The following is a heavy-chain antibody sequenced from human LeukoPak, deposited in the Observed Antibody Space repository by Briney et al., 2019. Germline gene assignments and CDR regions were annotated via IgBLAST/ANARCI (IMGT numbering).Heavy chain of an antibody. V-gene: IGHV1-2*02. J-gene: IGHJ4*02. CDR1: GGTFNNYA. CDR2: INPNTGDT. D-gene: IGHD3-16*02. Sequence: GASVKVSCKASGGTFNNYAISWVRQAPGQGLEWMGRINPNTGDTNYAQNFQGRVVMTMDTAISTAYLDLSRLTSDDTAMYYCASSFYRQTDAWGQGSLVTVSS. CDR3: ASSFYRQTDA.